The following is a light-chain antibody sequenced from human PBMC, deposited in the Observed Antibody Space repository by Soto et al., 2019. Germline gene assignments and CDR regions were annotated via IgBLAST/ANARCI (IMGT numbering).Light chain of an antibody. Sequence: ETVMTQSPATLSASPGERAPLSCRARQSVNTNLAWYQQKPGQTPRLLIYDTSIRATGVPARFSGSRSGAEFTLTISSLQSEDFAVYYCQHYVNWPLTFGGGTKVDIK. CDR3: QHYVNWPLT. V-gene: IGKV3-15*01. CDR2: DTS. J-gene: IGKJ4*01. CDR1: QSVNTN.